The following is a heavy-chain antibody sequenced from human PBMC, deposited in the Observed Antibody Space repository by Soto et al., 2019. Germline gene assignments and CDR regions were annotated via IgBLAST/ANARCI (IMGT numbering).Heavy chain of an antibody. CDR3: ARVEHENYGMDL. V-gene: IGHV1-69*02. Sequence: SVKVSCKVSGGTFSSYTITWVRQAPGEGLEWMGRIIPMFDIINYAQKFQGRVTITADKSTNTAYMELTSLKSDDTAAYYCARVEHENYGMDLWG. J-gene: IGHJ6*02. CDR1: GGTFSSYT. CDR2: IIPMFDII.